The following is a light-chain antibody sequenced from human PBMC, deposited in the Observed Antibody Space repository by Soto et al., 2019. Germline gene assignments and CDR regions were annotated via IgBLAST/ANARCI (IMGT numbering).Light chain of an antibody. CDR3: QEYNSAPWT. Sequence: DIQMTQSPSSLSASVGDRGTITCRASQGISNFLAWYQQKPGKVPKLLIYAASTLQSGVPSRFSGSGSGTDFTLTITSLQPEDVATYYCQEYNSAPWTFGQGTKVEIK. J-gene: IGKJ1*01. V-gene: IGKV1-27*01. CDR1: QGISNF. CDR2: AAS.